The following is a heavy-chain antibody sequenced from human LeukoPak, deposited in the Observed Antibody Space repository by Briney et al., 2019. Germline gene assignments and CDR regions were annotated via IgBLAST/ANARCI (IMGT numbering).Heavy chain of an antibody. CDR3: ARGRSSSWLYYYYMDV. CDR2: INHSGST. CDR1: GGSFSGYY. Sequence: SETLSLTCAVYGGSFSGYYWSWIRQPPGKGLEWIGEINHSGSTNYNPSLKSRVIISVDTSKNQFSLKLSSVTAADTAVYYCARGRSSSWLYYYYMDVWSKGTTVTVSS. D-gene: IGHD6-13*01. V-gene: IGHV4-34*01. J-gene: IGHJ6*03.